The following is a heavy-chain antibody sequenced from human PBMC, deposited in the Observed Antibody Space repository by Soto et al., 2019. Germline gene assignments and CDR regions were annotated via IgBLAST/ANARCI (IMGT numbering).Heavy chain of an antibody. Sequence: SETLSLTCTVSGGSISSGGYYWSWIRQHPGKGLEWIGYIYYSGSTYYNPSLKSRVTISVDTSKNQFSLKLSSVTAADTAVYYCARHYRDYLRVCWFDPWGQGTLVTVSS. D-gene: IGHD4-4*01. CDR2: IYYSGST. V-gene: IGHV4-31*03. CDR3: ARHYRDYLRVCWFDP. J-gene: IGHJ5*02. CDR1: GGSISSGGYY.